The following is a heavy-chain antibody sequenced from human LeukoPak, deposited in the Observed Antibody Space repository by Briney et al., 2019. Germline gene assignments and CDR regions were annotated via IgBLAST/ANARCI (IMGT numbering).Heavy chain of an antibody. CDR3: ARDYYDTLPERGAFDI. J-gene: IGHJ3*02. Sequence: GGSLRLSCAASGFTFSSYSMNWVRQAPGKGLEWVSFISGSSSYIYYADSVKGRFTISRDNAKNSLYLQMNSLRAEDTAVYYCARDYYDTLPERGAFDIWGQGTMVTVSS. V-gene: IGHV3-21*01. CDR1: GFTFSSYS. CDR2: ISGSSSYI. D-gene: IGHD3-22*01.